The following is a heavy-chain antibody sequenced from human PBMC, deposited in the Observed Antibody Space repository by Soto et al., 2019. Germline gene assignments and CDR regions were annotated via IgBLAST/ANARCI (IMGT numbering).Heavy chain of an antibody. CDR1: GFTFSDSY. CDR3: ADGGLYGTYFVH. V-gene: IGHV3-11*01. CDR2: ISSSGSTI. D-gene: IGHD4-17*01. Sequence: GGSLRLSCAASGFTFSDSYMSWIRQAPGKGLEWVSYISSSGSTISYADSVKGRITISRDSANNSLYLQMNSLRAEDTAVYYCADGGLYGTYFVHGGQGTLVTVSP. J-gene: IGHJ4*02.